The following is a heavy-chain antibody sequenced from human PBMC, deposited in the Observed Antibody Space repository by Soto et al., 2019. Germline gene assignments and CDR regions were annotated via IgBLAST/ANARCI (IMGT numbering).Heavy chain of an antibody. J-gene: IGHJ5*02. CDR2: IDYTGRT. CDR1: GGTINTYF. D-gene: IGHD2-8*02. Sequence: PSETLSLTCTISGGTINTYFWNWIRQPPGKGLQWIGHIDYTGRTIYNPSLESRVSMSLDTSSNQFSLRLSSVTAAETPVYYCARRVCTGVTCDPPQDSWLAPWAQGTLVTVSS. CDR3: ARRVCTGVTCDPPQDSWLAP. V-gene: IGHV4-59*08.